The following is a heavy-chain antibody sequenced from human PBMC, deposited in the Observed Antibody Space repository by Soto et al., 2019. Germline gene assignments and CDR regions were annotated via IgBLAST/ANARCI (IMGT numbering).Heavy chain of an antibody. J-gene: IGHJ4*02. CDR3: AKDWGSGWPPYYFDY. CDR1: GFTFDDYA. V-gene: IGHV3-9*01. Sequence: LSCAASGFTFDDYAMHWVRHAPGKGLEWVSGISWNSGSIGYADSVKGRFTISRDNAKNSLYLQMNSLRDEDTALYYCAKDWGSGWPPYYFDYWGLGTLVTVSS. D-gene: IGHD6-19*01. CDR2: ISWNSGSI.